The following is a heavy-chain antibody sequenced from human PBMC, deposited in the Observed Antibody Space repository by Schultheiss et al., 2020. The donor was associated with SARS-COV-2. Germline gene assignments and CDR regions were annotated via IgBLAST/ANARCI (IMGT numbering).Heavy chain of an antibody. Sequence: GGSLRLSCAASGFTVSSNYMSWVRQAPGKGLEWVSVIYSGGSTYYADSVKGRFTISRDNSKNTLYLQMNSLRAEDTAVYYCARTSKEGYYYDYYYMDVWGKGTTVTVSS. CDR2: IYSGGST. CDR1: GFTVSSNY. J-gene: IGHJ6*03. V-gene: IGHV3-53*01. D-gene: IGHD5-12*01. CDR3: ARTSKEGYYYDYYYMDV.